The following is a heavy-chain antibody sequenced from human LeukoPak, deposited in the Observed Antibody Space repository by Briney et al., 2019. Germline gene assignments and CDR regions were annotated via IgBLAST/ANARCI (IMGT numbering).Heavy chain of an antibody. D-gene: IGHD3-10*01. CDR1: GGSISSSSYY. Sequence: PSDPLSLTCTVSGGSISSSSYYWGWIRQPPGKGLAWIGSIYYSGSTYYNPSLKSRVTISVDTSKNQFSLKLSSVTAADTAVYYCARLLWFGELSYMDVWGKGTTVTVSS. J-gene: IGHJ6*03. CDR3: ARLLWFGELSYMDV. CDR2: IYYSGST. V-gene: IGHV4-39*01.